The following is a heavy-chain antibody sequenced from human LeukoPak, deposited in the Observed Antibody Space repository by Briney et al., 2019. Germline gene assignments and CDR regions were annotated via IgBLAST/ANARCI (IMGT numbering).Heavy chain of an antibody. CDR2: IYYSGST. CDR1: GGSISSGGYY. V-gene: IGHV4-31*03. Sequence: SETLSLTCTVSGGSISSGGYYWSWIRQHPGKGLEWIGYIYYSGSTYYSPSLKSRVTISVDTSKNQFSLKLSSVTAADTAVYYCARSRPGTHPFDPWGQGTLVTVSS. D-gene: IGHD3-10*01. J-gene: IGHJ5*02. CDR3: ARSRPGTHPFDP.